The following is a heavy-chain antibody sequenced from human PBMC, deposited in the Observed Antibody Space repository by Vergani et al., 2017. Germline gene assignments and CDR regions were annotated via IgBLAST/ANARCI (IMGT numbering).Heavy chain of an antibody. J-gene: IGHJ4*02. CDR3: AREDGDYLFDY. D-gene: IGHD4-17*01. V-gene: IGHV3-21*01. Sequence: EVQLVESGGGLVKPGGSLRLSCAASGFTFSSYSMNWVRQAPGKGLEWVSSISSSSSYIYYADSLKGRFTISRDNAKNSLYLQMNSLRAEDTAVYYCAREDGDYLFDYWGQGTLVTVSS. CDR1: GFTFSSYS. CDR2: ISSSSSYI.